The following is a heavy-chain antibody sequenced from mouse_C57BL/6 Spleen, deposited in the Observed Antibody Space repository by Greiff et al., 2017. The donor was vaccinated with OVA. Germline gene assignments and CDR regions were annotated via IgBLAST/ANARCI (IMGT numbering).Heavy chain of an antibody. CDR3: ARSPGYYFDY. CDR2: ISSGSSTI. V-gene: IGHV5-17*01. J-gene: IGHJ2*01. CDR1: GFTFSDYG. Sequence: EVQLVESGGGLVKPGGSLKLSCAASGFTFSDYGMHWVRQAPEKGLEWVAYISSGSSTIYYADTVKGRFTISRDNAKNTLFLQMTSLRSEDTAMYYCARSPGYYFDYWGQGTTLTVSS.